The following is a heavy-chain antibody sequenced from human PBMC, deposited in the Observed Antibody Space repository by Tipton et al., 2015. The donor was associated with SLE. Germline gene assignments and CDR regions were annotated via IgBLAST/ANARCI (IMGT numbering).Heavy chain of an antibody. V-gene: IGHV4-39*07. J-gene: IGHJ3*02. CDR2: IYYSGST. D-gene: IGHD6-25*01. CDR1: GGSISSSSYY. CDR3: ARAYCSDNAFDI. Sequence: TLSLTCTVSGGSISSSSYYWGWSRQPPGKGLVWIGSIYYSGSTYYNPSLKSRVTISVDTSKNQFSLKLSSVTAADTAVYYCARAYCSDNAFDIWGQGTMVTVSS.